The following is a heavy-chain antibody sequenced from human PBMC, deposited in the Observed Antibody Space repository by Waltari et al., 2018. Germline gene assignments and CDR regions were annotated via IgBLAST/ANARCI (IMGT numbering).Heavy chain of an antibody. CDR3: AKGRESSVWFLYHYYFMDV. J-gene: IGHJ6*03. CDR1: GFTLRPYA. CDR2: ISGSGGTT. Sequence: EVELLEAGGDLVQRGGSLRLSCVASGFTLRPYAMIWVRQSPGEGLEWVSRISGSGGTTDYAESVKGRFTVSRDNSRNTLYLQLRSLGTEDTAVYYCAKGRESSVWFLYHYYFMDVWGRGTTVTVSS. V-gene: IGHV3-23*01. D-gene: IGHD6-19*01.